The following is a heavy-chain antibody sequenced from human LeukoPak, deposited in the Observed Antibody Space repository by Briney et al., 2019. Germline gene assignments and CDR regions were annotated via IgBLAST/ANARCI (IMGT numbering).Heavy chain of an antibody. V-gene: IGHV4-4*02. CDR1: GASISNSNW. D-gene: IGHD3-10*01. Sequence: SETLSLTCAVSGASISNSNWWSWARQPPGKGLEWIGEIFHSGSTNYNPSLKSRVSISVDKSKNRFSLRLSSVTAVDTAVYYCASQFGEGLYDYWGQGTLVTVSS. CDR2: IFHSGST. J-gene: IGHJ4*02. CDR3: ASQFGEGLYDY.